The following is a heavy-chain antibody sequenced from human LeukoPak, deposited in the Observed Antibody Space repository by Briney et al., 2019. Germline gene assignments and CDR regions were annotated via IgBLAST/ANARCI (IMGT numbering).Heavy chain of an antibody. Sequence: PGGSLTLSCAGSGFSFSTYSMNWVRQAPGKGLEWVAVIWYDGSNKYYADSVKGRFTISRDNSKNTLYLQMNSLRAEDTAVYYCAREPYGDYRGFDYWGQGTLVTVSS. J-gene: IGHJ4*02. CDR1: GFSFSTYS. CDR3: AREPYGDYRGFDY. D-gene: IGHD4-17*01. CDR2: IWYDGSNK. V-gene: IGHV3-33*08.